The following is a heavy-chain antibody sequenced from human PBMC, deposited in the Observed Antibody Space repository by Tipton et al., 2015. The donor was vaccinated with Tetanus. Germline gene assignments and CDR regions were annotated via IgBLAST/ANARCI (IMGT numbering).Heavy chain of an antibody. CDR1: GFTFSTHA. J-gene: IGHJ4*02. CDR3: ARDSPDIPLVPAV. D-gene: IGHD2-2*01. Sequence: SLRLSCAASGFTFSTHALHWVRQAPGKGLMWVSRINGHGTNTAYADSVKGRFTISRDNAKNTLYLQMNSLRAEDTAVYYCARDSPDIPLVPAVWGQGTLVTVSS. V-gene: IGHV3-74*01. CDR2: INGHGTNT.